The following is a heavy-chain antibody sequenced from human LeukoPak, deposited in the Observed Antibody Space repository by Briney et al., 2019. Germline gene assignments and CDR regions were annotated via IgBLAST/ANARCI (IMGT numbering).Heavy chain of an antibody. J-gene: IGHJ4*02. D-gene: IGHD6-13*01. CDR3: AKKTPGTYPFDY. CDR2: SGTAGDT. Sequence: GGSLRLSCAASGFTFSSSAMNWVRQVPGKGLEWVSASGTAGDTYYADSAKGRVTISRDDAKNTLYLQMTSLRAEDTAVYYCAKKTPGTYPFDYWGQGTLVTVSP. V-gene: IGHV3-23*01. CDR1: GFTFSSSA.